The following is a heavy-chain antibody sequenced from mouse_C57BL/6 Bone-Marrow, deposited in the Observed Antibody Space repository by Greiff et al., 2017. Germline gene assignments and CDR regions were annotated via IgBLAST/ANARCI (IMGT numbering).Heavy chain of an antibody. CDR1: GFTFSDYG. Sequence: EVKLMESGGGLVKPGGSLKLSCAASGFTFSDYGMHWVRQAPEKGLEWVAYISSGSSTIYYADTVKGRFTISRDNAKNTLFLQMTSLWSEDTAMYYCARGAQAPYYYAMDYWGQGTSVTVSS. V-gene: IGHV5-17*01. D-gene: IGHD3-2*02. CDR3: ARGAQAPYYYAMDY. CDR2: ISSGSSTI. J-gene: IGHJ4*01.